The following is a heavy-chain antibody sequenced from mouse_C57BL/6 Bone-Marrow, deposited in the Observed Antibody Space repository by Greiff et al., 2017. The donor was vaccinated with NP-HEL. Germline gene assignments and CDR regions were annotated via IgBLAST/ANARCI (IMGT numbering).Heavy chain of an antibody. Sequence: EVKLMESGGGLVQPGGSLKLSCAASGFTFSDYGMAWVRQAPRKGPEWVAFISNLAYSFYYADTVTGRFTISRENAKNNLYLEMSRLRSEDTAMYYCARYYYGAPMDYWGQGTSVTVSS. CDR2: ISNLAYSF. CDR3: ARYYYGAPMDY. V-gene: IGHV5-15*01. D-gene: IGHD1-1*01. CDR1: GFTFSDYG. J-gene: IGHJ4*01.